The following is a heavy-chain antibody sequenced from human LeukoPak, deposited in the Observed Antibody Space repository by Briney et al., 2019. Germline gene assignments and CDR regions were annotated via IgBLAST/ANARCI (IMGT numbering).Heavy chain of an antibody. V-gene: IGHV3-43*02. CDR2: ISGDGGST. CDR1: GFTFDDYA. J-gene: IGHJ5*02. Sequence: GGSLRLSCAASGFTFDDYAMHWVRQAPGKGLEWVSLISGDGGSTYYADSVKVRFTISRDNSKNSLYLQMNSLRTEDTALYYCAKGPNPYCSSTSCYAPWGQGTLVAVSS. CDR3: AKGPNPYCSSTSCYAP. D-gene: IGHD2-2*01.